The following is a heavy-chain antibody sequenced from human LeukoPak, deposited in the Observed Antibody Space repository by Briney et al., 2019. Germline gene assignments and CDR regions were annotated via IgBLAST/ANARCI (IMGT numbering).Heavy chain of an antibody. CDR3: ARVGGYCGGDCYTFDY. Sequence: SETLSLTCAVTGGSISNNWWTWVRQPPGKGLEWIGYIYYSGSTKYNPSLKSRVTISVDTSKNQFSLKLNPVTAADTAVYYCARVGGYCGGDCYTFDYWGQGTLVTVSS. V-gene: IGHV4-59*12. J-gene: IGHJ4*02. D-gene: IGHD2-21*02. CDR1: GGSISNNW. CDR2: IYYSGST.